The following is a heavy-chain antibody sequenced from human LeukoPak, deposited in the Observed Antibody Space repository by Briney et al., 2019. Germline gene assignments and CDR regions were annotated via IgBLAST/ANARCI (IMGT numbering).Heavy chain of an antibody. Sequence: GGSLRLSCAASGFTFSSYSMNWVRQAPGKGLEWVSYISSSSSTIYYADSVKGRFTISRDNAKNSLYLQMNSLRAEDTAVYYCARANVGASTPSDYWGQGTLVTVSS. J-gene: IGHJ4*02. CDR1: GFTFSSYS. D-gene: IGHD1-26*01. CDR2: ISSSSSTI. V-gene: IGHV3-48*01. CDR3: ARANVGASTPSDY.